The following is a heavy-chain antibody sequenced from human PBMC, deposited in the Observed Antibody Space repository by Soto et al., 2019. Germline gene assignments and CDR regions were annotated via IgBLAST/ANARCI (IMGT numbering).Heavy chain of an antibody. CDR3: ARGSITMVRGVMTYYYYMDV. D-gene: IGHD3-10*01. CDR2: IIPIFGTA. V-gene: IGHV1-69*13. J-gene: IGHJ6*03. CDR1: GGTFSSYA. Sequence: ASVKVSCKASGGTFSSYAISWVRQAPGQGLEWMGGIIPIFGTANYAQKFQGRVTITADESTSTAYMELSSLRSEDTAVYYCARGSITMVRGVMTYYYYMDVWGKGTTVTVSS.